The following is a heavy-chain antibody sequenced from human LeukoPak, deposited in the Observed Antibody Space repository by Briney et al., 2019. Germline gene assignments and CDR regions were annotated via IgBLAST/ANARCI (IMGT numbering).Heavy chain of an antibody. V-gene: IGHV3-53*01. D-gene: IGHD3-22*01. J-gene: IGHJ3*01. CDR3: ARDGADNSGYYFGSL. Sequence: PGGSLRLSCAASGFTFSSYWMHWVRQAPGKGLEWVSVIYSGGSPDYADSAKGRFTISSDNSKNTLYLQMSSLRVEDTAVYYCARDGADNSGYYFGSLWGQGTMVTVSS. CDR2: IYSGGSP. CDR1: GFTFSSYW.